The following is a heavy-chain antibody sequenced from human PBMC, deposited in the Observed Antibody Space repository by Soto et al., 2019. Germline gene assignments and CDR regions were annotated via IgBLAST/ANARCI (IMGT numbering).Heavy chain of an antibody. D-gene: IGHD3-22*01. J-gene: IGHJ4*02. CDR2: ISSSSSTI. CDR1: GFTFSSYS. Sequence: GGSLRLSCVASGFTFSSYSMNWVRQAPGKGLEWVSYISSSSSTIYYADSVKGRFTISRDNAKNSLYLQMNSLRDEDTAVYYCASIYYYDSSGYYYPFDYWGQGTLVTVSS. V-gene: IGHV3-48*02. CDR3: ASIYYYDSSGYYYPFDY.